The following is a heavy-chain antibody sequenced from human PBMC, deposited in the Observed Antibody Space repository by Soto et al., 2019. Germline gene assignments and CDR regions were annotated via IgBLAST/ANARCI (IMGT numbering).Heavy chain of an antibody. CDR1: GGSFSGYY. D-gene: IGHD3-3*01. J-gene: IGHJ5*02. CDR3: ARGDWSHDNWFDP. V-gene: IGHV4-34*01. Sequence: PSETLSLTCAVYGGSFSGYYWGWIRQPPGKGLEWIGEINHSGSTNYNPSLKSRVTISVDTSKNQFSLELSSVTAADTAVYYCARGDWSHDNWFDPWGQGTLVTVSS. CDR2: INHSGST.